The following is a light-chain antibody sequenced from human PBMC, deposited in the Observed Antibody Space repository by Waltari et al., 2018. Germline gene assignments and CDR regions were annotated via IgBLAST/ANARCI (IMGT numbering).Light chain of an antibody. Sequence: EIVFTQSPGTLSLSPGERATISCRASESVSKYLAWYQQRPGQAPRLLIYAASNKATGIPDSFSGSGSGTDFSLTISRLEPEDFAVYYCQMYVRLPVTFGQGTKVEIK. CDR1: ESVSKY. CDR2: AAS. V-gene: IGKV3-20*01. CDR3: QMYVRLPVT. J-gene: IGKJ1*01.